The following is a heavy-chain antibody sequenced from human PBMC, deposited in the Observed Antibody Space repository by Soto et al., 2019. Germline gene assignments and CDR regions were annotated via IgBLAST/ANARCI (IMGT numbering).Heavy chain of an antibody. Sequence: GASVKVSCKASGYTFSDYYIHWVRQAPGQGLEWMGWINPDSGATKSTQKFQGRVTMTRDTSISTAYMELTSLRSDDTAFYYCARGGCTDGVCTYFFDYWGQGTLVTVSS. D-gene: IGHD2-8*01. CDR1: GYTFSDYY. CDR3: ARGGCTDGVCTYFFDY. J-gene: IGHJ4*02. CDR2: INPDSGAT. V-gene: IGHV1-2*02.